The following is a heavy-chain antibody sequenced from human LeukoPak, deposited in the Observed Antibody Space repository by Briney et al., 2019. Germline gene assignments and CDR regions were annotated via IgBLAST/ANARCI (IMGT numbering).Heavy chain of an antibody. Sequence: PSETLSLTCTVSGGSISSSSYYWGWIRQPPGKGLEWIWSIYYSGSTYYNPSLKSRVTISVDTSKNQFSLKLSSVTAADTAVYYCARLSDYYDSSGYYYYFDYWGQGTLVTVSS. D-gene: IGHD3-22*01. CDR1: GGSISSSSYY. J-gene: IGHJ4*02. V-gene: IGHV4-39*01. CDR3: ARLSDYYDSSGYYYYFDY. CDR2: IYYSGST.